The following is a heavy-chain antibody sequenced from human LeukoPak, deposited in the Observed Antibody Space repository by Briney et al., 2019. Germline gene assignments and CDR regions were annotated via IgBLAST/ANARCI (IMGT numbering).Heavy chain of an antibody. CDR1: GYTFTGYY. CDR3: ARVDLLWFGELQFDY. CDR2: INPNSGGT. V-gene: IGHV1-2*02. J-gene: IGHJ4*02. Sequence: ASVKVSCKASGYTFTGYYMHWVRQAPGQGLEWMGWINPNSGGTNYAQKLQGRVTMTRDTSISTAYMELSRLRSDDTAVYYCARVDLLWFGELQFDYWGQGTLVTVSS. D-gene: IGHD3-10*01.